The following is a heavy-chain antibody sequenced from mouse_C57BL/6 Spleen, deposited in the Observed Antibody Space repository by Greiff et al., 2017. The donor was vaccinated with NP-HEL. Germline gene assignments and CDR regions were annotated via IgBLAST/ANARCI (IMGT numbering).Heavy chain of an antibody. CDR2: ISSGSSTI. V-gene: IGHV5-17*01. Sequence: EVQGVESGGGLVKPGGSLKLSCAASGFTFSDYGMHWVRQAPEKGLEWVAYISSGSSTIYYADTVKGRFTISRDNAKNTLFLQMTSLRSEDTAMYYCAKGNYYGSSFFDYWGQGTTLTVSS. CDR3: AKGNYYGSSFFDY. CDR1: GFTFSDYG. D-gene: IGHD1-1*01. J-gene: IGHJ2*01.